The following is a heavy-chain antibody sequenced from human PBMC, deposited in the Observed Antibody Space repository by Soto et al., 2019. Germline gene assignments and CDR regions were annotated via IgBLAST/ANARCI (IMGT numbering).Heavy chain of an antibody. Sequence: RGASLKISCRTSRYRFTSYWIAWVRQMPGKGLEWMGIIFPSDSDTRYSPSFQGQVTISADRSTSNVFLQLASLKASDTAVYFCARKDKSGYFNWFDPWGQGTLVTSPQ. CDR1: RYRFTSYW. CDR3: ARKDKSGYFNWFDP. D-gene: IGHD3-22*01. CDR2: IFPSDSDT. J-gene: IGHJ5*02. V-gene: IGHV5-51*01.